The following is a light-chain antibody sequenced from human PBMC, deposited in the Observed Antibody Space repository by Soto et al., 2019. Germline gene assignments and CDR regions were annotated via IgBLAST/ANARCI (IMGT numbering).Light chain of an antibody. Sequence: QYVLTQPASVYGSPGQSITISCTRTSSDIGDYNYVSWYQQHPGKAPKLMISEVSNRPSGVSNRFSGSKSGNTASLTISGLQAEDEADYYCSSYTSSSTLVVFGGGTKVTVL. CDR1: SSDIGDYNY. V-gene: IGLV2-14*01. CDR2: EVS. J-gene: IGLJ2*01. CDR3: SSYTSSSTLVV.